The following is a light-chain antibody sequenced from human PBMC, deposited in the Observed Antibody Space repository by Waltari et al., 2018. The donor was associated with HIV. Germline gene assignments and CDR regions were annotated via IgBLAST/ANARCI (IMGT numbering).Light chain of an antibody. CDR1: DIANGNYNL. J-gene: IGLJ3*02. CDR3: LTYVSKTSTWQ. V-gene: IGLV2-23*02. CDR2: YVS. Sequence: QSALTQPASVSGNPGQSVTITCTGTDIANGNYNLATWFQQHPGKAPKRLIYYVSKRPSGVSSRFSGSKSGYFASLTISGLLTDDESSYYCLTYVSKTSTWQFGGGTYLTV.